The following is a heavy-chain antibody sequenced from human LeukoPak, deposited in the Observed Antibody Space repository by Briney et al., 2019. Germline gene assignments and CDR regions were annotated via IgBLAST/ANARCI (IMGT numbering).Heavy chain of an antibody. J-gene: IGHJ3*02. Sequence: SETLSLTCTVSGGSLSSYYWSWIRQPPGKGLEWIGYIYYSGNTDYNPSLKSRVTMSVDTSKNSFSLRLSSVTAADTAVYYCARDCSGGSCYGAFDIWGRGTMVTVSS. CDR3: ARDCSGGSCYGAFDI. V-gene: IGHV4-59*01. CDR1: GGSLSSYY. CDR2: IYYSGNT. D-gene: IGHD2-15*01.